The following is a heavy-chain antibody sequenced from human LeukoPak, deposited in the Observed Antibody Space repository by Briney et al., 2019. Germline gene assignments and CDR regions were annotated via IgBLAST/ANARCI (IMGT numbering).Heavy chain of an antibody. D-gene: IGHD2-2*01. V-gene: IGHV4-59*01. CDR1: GGSISSYY. Sequence: SETLSLTCTVSGGSISSYYWSWIRQPPGKGQEWIGYIYYSGSTNYNPSLKSRVTISVDTSKNQFSLKLSSVTAADTAVYYCARGGDIVVVPAAHPYFDYWGQGTLVTVSS. J-gene: IGHJ4*02. CDR3: ARGGDIVVVPAAHPYFDY. CDR2: IYYSGST.